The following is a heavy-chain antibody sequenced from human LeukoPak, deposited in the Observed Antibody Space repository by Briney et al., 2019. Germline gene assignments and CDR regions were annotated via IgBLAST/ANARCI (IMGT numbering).Heavy chain of an antibody. D-gene: IGHD6-13*01. CDR2: IYGADAA. CDR3: VTSTGQQFIPYDY. J-gene: IGHJ4*02. CDR1: GFNVSSNY. Sequence: GGSLRLSCAASGFNVSSNYMTWIRQAPGKGLEWVSLIYGADAAYYAESVRGRFIISRDNLKNTLFLQMNSLRVEDTALFYCVTSTGQQFIPYDYWGQGTHVTVSS. V-gene: IGHV3-66*02.